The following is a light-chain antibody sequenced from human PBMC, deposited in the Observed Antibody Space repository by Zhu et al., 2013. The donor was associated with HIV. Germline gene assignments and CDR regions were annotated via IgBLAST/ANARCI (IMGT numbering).Light chain of an antibody. CDR1: SSDVGVYDY. J-gene: IGLJ3*02. Sequence: QSALTQPASVSGSPGQSIAISCTGTSSDVGVYDYVSWYQHYPGKAPKLMIYEVAKRPSGVSNRFSGSKSGTSASLAISGLRSEDEADYYCAAWDDSLSGWVFGGGTKLTVL. CDR2: EVA. V-gene: IGLV2-14*01. CDR3: AAWDDSLSGWV.